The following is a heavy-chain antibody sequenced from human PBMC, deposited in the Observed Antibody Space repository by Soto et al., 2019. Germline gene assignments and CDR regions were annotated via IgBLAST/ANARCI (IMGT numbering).Heavy chain of an antibody. V-gene: IGHV1-8*01. D-gene: IGHD6-13*01. CDR2: MNPNSGNT. CDR1: GYTFTSYD. CDR3: AYFSGYSSSWYSGRVDY. Sequence: QVQLVQSGAEVKKPGASVKVSCKASGYTFTSYDINWVRQATGQGLEWMGWMNPNSGNTGYAQKFQGRVTMTRNTSISTAYMELSSLRSEDTAVYYCAYFSGYSSSWYSGRVDYWGQGTLVTVSS. J-gene: IGHJ4*02.